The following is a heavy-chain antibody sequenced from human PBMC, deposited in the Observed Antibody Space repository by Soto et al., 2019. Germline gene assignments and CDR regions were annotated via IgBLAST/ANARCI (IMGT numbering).Heavy chain of an antibody. CDR1: GGSVSGVDYS. CDR2: IYYTGIT. Sequence: SETLSLTCTVSGGSVSGVDYSWSWIRQSPGKGLEWIGYIYYTGITHLNPSLKSRLTMAVDTSKNEFSLKLTSVSAADTAVYFCAREERKGIISWFDPWGQGTPVTVSS. J-gene: IGHJ5*02. D-gene: IGHD2-21*01. V-gene: IGHV4-30-4*01. CDR3: AREERKGIISWFDP.